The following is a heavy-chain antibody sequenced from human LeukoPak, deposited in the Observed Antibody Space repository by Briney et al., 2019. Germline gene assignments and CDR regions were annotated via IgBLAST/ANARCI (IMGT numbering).Heavy chain of an antibody. CDR3: ASRAGIVVVPAATGYYFDY. CDR1: GGSFSGYY. V-gene: IGHV4-34*01. Sequence: SETLSLTCAVYGGSFSGYYWSWIRQPPGKGLEWIGEINHSGSTNYNPSLKSRVTIPVDTSKNQFSLKLSSVTAADTAVYYCASRAGIVVVPAATGYYFDYWGQGTLVTVSS. CDR2: INHSGST. D-gene: IGHD2-2*01. J-gene: IGHJ4*02.